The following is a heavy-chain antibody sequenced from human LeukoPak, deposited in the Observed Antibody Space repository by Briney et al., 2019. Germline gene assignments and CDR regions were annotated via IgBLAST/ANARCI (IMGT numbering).Heavy chain of an antibody. CDR3: ARQVGSVRGSWDAFDI. Sequence: GESLKISCKGSGYSFTSYWIGWVRQMPGKGLEWMGIIYPGDSDTRYSPSFQGQVTISADKSISTAYLQWSSLKASDTAMYYCARQVGSVRGSWDAFDIWGQGTMVTVSS. V-gene: IGHV5-51*01. J-gene: IGHJ3*02. D-gene: IGHD6-13*01. CDR1: GYSFTSYW. CDR2: IYPGDSDT.